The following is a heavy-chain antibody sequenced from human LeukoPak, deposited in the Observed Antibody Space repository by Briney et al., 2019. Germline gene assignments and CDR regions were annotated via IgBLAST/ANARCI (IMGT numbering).Heavy chain of an antibody. CDR2: ISISSTTI. Sequence: GGSLRLSCAASGFTFTDYYMSWIRQAPGKGLEWVSYISISSTTIYYADSVKGRFTFSRDNAKNSLYLQMNSLRDEDTAVYYCARAGRLQYGDYVAFDYWGQGTLVTVSS. J-gene: IGHJ4*02. D-gene: IGHD4-17*01. CDR3: ARAGRLQYGDYVAFDY. V-gene: IGHV3-11*01. CDR1: GFTFTDYY.